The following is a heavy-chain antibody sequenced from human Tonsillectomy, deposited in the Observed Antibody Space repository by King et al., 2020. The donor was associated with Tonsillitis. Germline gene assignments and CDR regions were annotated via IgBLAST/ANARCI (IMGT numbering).Heavy chain of an antibody. CDR2: LSYDGSKK. Sequence: VQLVESGGGVVQPGRSLRLSCAASGFTFSSYAMHWVRQAPGKGLEWVAVLSYDGSKKYYSDSVKGRFTISRENSKNTQYLQSNSLGAEDTAVYYCAKDRGSGRYWGAFHIWGQGTMVTVSS. D-gene: IGHD6-19*01. CDR3: AKDRGSGRYWGAFHI. CDR1: GFTFSSYA. J-gene: IGHJ3*02. V-gene: IGHV3-30-3*01.